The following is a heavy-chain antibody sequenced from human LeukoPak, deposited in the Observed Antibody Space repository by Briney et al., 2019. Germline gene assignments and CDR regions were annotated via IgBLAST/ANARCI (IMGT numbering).Heavy chain of an antibody. J-gene: IGHJ4*02. CDR2: IRYDGNNK. Sequence: PGGSLRLSCAASGFTFSSYGMHWVRQAPGKGLEWVAFIRYDGNNKYYADSVKGRFTISRDNSKNTLYLQMNSLRAEDTAVYYCAKEYYDFWSGYPHDYWGQGTLVTVSS. D-gene: IGHD3-3*01. CDR1: GFTFSSYG. V-gene: IGHV3-30*02. CDR3: AKEYYDFWSGYPHDY.